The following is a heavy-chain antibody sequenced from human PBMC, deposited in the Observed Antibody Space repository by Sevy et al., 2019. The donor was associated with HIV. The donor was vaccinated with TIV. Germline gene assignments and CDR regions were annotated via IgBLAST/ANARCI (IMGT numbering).Heavy chain of an antibody. J-gene: IGHJ6*02. V-gene: IGHV1-69*13. CDR1: GGTFSSYA. CDR2: IIPIFGTA. Sequence: ASVKVSCKASGGTFSSYAISWVRQAPGQGLEWMGGIIPIFGTANYAQKFQGRVTITADESTSTAYMELSSLRSEDTAVYYCASLGYCTGGVCYTDYYYYGMDVWGQGTTVTVSS. D-gene: IGHD2-8*02. CDR3: ASLGYCTGGVCYTDYYYYGMDV.